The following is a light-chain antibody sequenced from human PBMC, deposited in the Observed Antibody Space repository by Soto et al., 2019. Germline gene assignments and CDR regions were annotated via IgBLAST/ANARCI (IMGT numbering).Light chain of an antibody. Sequence: EVAMAHTPVTLSVSPWERATLSWRASQSASINLAWYQQKPGQAPRLLIYGASTRATGIPARFSGSGSGTDFTLTISRLQSEDFGVYYCQQYETSPRKFGHGTKVDIK. V-gene: IGKV3-15*01. J-gene: IGKJ1*01. CDR2: GAS. CDR3: QQYETSPRK. CDR1: QSASIN.